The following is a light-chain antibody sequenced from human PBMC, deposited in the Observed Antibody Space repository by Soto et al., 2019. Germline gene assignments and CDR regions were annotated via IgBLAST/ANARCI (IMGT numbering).Light chain of an antibody. CDR3: AAWDDRLNGVV. V-gene: IGLV1-44*01. CDR1: NSNIGSNA. J-gene: IGLJ2*01. Sequence: QSVLTQPPSASGTPGQRVTISCSGSNSNIGSNAVNWYLQLPGTAPKVFIYSNNQRPSGVPDRFSGSKSGTSASLAISGLQSEDEDDYYCAAWDDRLNGVVFGGGTNLTVL. CDR2: SNN.